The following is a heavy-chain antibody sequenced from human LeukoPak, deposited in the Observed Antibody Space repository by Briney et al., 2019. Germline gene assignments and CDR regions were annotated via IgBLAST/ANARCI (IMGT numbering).Heavy chain of an antibody. V-gene: IGHV3-23*01. CDR3: AKGAASIVGATGGTFDY. D-gene: IGHD1-26*01. CDR1: GFTFSSYA. Sequence: GGSLRLSCAASGFTFSSYAMSWVRQAPGKGLEWVSAISGTGGTTYYADSVKGRFTISRDSSKNTLYLQMNRLRAEDTAVYYCAKGAASIVGATGGTFDYWGQGTLVTVSS. J-gene: IGHJ4*02. CDR2: ISGTGGTT.